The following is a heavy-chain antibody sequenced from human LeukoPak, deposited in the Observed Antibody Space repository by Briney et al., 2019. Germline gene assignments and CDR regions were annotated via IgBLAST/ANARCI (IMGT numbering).Heavy chain of an antibody. Sequence: RSSETLSLTCTVSGGSISSYYWSWIRQPPGKGLEWIGSIYYSGSTYYNPSLKSRVTISVDTSKNQFSLKLSSVTAADTAVYYCARPGYFDLWGRGTLVTVSS. CDR2: IYYSGST. CDR1: GGSISSYY. CDR3: ARPGYFDL. J-gene: IGHJ2*01. D-gene: IGHD1-14*01. V-gene: IGHV4-59*05.